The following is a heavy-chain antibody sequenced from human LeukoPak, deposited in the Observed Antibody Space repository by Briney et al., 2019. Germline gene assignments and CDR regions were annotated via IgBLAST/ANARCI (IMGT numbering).Heavy chain of an antibody. Sequence: GGSLRLSCAASGFTFSNYAMSWVRQAPGKGLEWVSAISGSGGSTYYADSVKGRFTISRDNVKNSLYLQMNSLRAEDTAVYYCARDDPYSSFDYWGQGTLVIVSS. CDR3: ARDDPYSSFDY. D-gene: IGHD4-11*01. CDR2: ISGSGGST. V-gene: IGHV3-23*01. J-gene: IGHJ4*02. CDR1: GFTFSNYA.